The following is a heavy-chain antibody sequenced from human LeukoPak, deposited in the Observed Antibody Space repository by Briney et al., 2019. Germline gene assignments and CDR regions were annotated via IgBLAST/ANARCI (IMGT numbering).Heavy chain of an antibody. D-gene: IGHD1-20*01. CDR1: GFTFSSYA. V-gene: IGHV3-30*02. J-gene: IGHJ4*02. Sequence: GGSLRLSCAASGFTFSSYAMHWVRQAPGKGLEWVAFIRYDGSNKYYADSVKGRFTISRDNSKNTLYLQMNSLRAEDTAVYYCAKGSYNWNYFDYWGQGTLITVSS. CDR2: IRYDGSNK. CDR3: AKGSYNWNYFDY.